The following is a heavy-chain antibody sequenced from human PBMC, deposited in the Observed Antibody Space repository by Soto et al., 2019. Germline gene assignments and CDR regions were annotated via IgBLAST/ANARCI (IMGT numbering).Heavy chain of an antibody. CDR2: INSDGSST. CDR3: VRTSLGVAAVTREDY. J-gene: IGHJ4*02. Sequence: GGSLRLSCAASGFTFSSYWMHWVRQAPGKGLVWVSRINSDGSSTSYADSVKGRFTISRDNAKNTLYLQMNSLRAEDTAVYYCVRTSLGVAAVTREDYWGQGTLVTAPQ. CDR1: GFTFSSYW. D-gene: IGHD2-15*01. V-gene: IGHV3-74*01.